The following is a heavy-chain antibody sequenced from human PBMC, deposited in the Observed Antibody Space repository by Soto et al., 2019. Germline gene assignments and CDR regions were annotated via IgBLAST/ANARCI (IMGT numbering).Heavy chain of an antibody. V-gene: IGHV3-43*01. CDR1: GFTFDYYS. J-gene: IGHJ6*02. CDR2: INWDGSNT. CDR3: AREDFWRGSNPDYYYGRDV. D-gene: IGHD3-3*01. Sequence: GSLRLSCAASGFTFDYYSMHWVRQAPGEGLEWVSLINWDGSNTYYADSVKGRFTISRDNSRNSLYLEMNSLRAEDTAVYYCAREDFWRGSNPDYYYGRDVRGQGT.